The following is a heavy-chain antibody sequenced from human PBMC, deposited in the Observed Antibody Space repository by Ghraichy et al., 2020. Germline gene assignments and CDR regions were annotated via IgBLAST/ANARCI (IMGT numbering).Heavy chain of an antibody. Sequence: SQTLSLTCTVSGGSISSYYWSWIRQPPGKGLDWIGYIYYSGSTNYNPSLKSRVTISVDTSKNQFSLKLSSVTAADTAVYYCARCGYGDYPNWFDPWGQGTLVTVSS. J-gene: IGHJ5*02. CDR2: IYYSGST. CDR1: GGSISSYY. CDR3: ARCGYGDYPNWFDP. D-gene: IGHD4-17*01. V-gene: IGHV4-59*01.